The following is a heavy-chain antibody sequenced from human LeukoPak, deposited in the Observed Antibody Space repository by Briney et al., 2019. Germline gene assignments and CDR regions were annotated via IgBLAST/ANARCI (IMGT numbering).Heavy chain of an antibody. CDR1: GFTFSSYE. CDR2: ISSSGGTI. V-gene: IGHV3-48*03. J-gene: IGHJ4*02. D-gene: IGHD3-10*02. CDR3: ARVVFGELSAFFDY. Sequence: PGGSLRLSCAASGFTFSSYEMNWVRQAPGKGLEWVSYISSSGGTIYYADSVKGRFTISRDNAKNSLSLQMNSLRAEDTAVYYCARVVFGELSAFFDYWGQGTLVTVSS.